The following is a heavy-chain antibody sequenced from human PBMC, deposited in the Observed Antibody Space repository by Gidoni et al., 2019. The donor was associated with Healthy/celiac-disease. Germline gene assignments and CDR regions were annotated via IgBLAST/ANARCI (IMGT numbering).Heavy chain of an antibody. CDR2: IGSSVSNT. CDR1: GFPFSNYA. CDR3: ASRGTV. Sequence: EVHLLESGGDLVQPGGSLRLSCAASGFPFSNYAMTWVSQAPGKGLEWVSTIGSSVSNTYYADSVKGRFTISRDNSRNTLFLQMNSLRAEDTAVYYCASRGTVWGQGTLVTVSS. J-gene: IGHJ4*02. D-gene: IGHD1-1*01. V-gene: IGHV3-23*01.